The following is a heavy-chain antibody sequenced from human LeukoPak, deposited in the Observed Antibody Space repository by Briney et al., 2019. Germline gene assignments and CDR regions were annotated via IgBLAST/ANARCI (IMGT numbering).Heavy chain of an antibody. CDR2: MNPDSGNT. CDR3: GRGQWQALHDY. D-gene: IGHD6-19*01. Sequence: ASVKVSCKASGFTFTSYDIYWVRQATGQGLEWMGWMNPDSGNTAYAQKFQGRVSMTRDTSISTAYMELNRLTSDDTAVYYCGRGQWQALHDYWGRGTQVTVPS. CDR1: GFTFTSYD. V-gene: IGHV1-8*01. J-gene: IGHJ4*02.